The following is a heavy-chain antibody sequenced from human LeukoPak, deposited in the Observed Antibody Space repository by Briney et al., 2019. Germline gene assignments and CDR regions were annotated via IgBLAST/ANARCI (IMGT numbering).Heavy chain of an antibody. CDR1: GGSISSYY. Sequence: SETLSLTCTVSGGSISSYYWSWIRQPPGKGLEWIGYIYYSGSTNYNPSLKSRVTISVDTSKNQFSLKLSSVTAADTAVYYCARAGSGSYWGAKTFDYWGQGTLVTVSS. CDR2: IYYSGST. D-gene: IGHD1-26*01. V-gene: IGHV4-59*01. J-gene: IGHJ4*02. CDR3: ARAGSGSYWGAKTFDY.